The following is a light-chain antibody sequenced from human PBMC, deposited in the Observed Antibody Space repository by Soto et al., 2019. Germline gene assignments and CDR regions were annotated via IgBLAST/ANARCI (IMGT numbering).Light chain of an antibody. Sequence: QSVLTQPPSASGTPGQRVTISCSGSSSNIGSNSVNWYQQLPGTAPKLLIYNSNQRPSGVPDRFSGSKSGTSASLAISGLQSEDESDYYCAAWDDSLSGRVFGGGTKLTVL. CDR3: AAWDDSLSGRV. CDR2: NSN. J-gene: IGLJ3*02. CDR1: SSNIGSNS. V-gene: IGLV1-44*01.